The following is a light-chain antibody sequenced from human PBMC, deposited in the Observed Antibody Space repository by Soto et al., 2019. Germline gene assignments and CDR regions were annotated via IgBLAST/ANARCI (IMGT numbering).Light chain of an antibody. J-gene: IGKJ1*01. CDR3: LQYHTYRT. CDR2: DAS. CDR1: QSISPW. V-gene: IGKV1-5*01. Sequence: DIQMTQSPSTLSASVGDRVTITCRASQSISPWLAWYQQKPGKAPKLLIFDASNLESGVPSRFSGSGSGTEFTLTISSLRPDDFATYYCLQYHTYRTFGQGTKVDIK.